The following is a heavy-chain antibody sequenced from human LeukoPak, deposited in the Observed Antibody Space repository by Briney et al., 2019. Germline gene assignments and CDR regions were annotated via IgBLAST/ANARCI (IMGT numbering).Heavy chain of an antibody. CDR1: GGSISSSDYY. J-gene: IGHJ5*02. D-gene: IGHD2-15*01. V-gene: IGHV4-39*01. CDR2: IYFTGNT. Sequence: PSETLSLTCTVSGGSISSSDYYWGWIRQPPGKGLERFGSIYFTGNTYYNPSLKSRVTLSVDTSKNQFSLKLTSVTAADTAVYYCARTLTRSCSGATCYFTWFDPWGQGAPVTVSS. CDR3: ARTLTRSCSGATCYFTWFDP.